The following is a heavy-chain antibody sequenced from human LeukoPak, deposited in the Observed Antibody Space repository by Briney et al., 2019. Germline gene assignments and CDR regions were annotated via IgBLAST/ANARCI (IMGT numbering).Heavy chain of an antibody. D-gene: IGHD3-10*01. J-gene: IGHJ6*02. CDR3: ARDGFRGVITDNYYYGMDV. Sequence: GGSLRLSCAASGFTFSSYAMSWVRQAPGKGLKWASAFIGSGGSTYYADSVKGRFTISRDNAKNSLYLQMNSLRAEDTAVYYCARDGFRGVITDNYYYGMDVWGQGTTVTVSS. V-gene: IGHV3-23*01. CDR2: FIGSGGST. CDR1: GFTFSSYA.